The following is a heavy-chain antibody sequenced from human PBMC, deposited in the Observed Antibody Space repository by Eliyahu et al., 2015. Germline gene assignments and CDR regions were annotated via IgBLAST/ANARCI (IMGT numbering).Heavy chain of an antibody. CDR1: GGSISSYY. V-gene: IGHV4-59*01. J-gene: IGHJ6*04. CDR2: IYYSGST. CDR3: AGQWGV. D-gene: IGHD7-27*01. Sequence: QVQLQESGPGLVKPSETLSLTCTVSGGSISSYYWXWIRQPPGKGLEWIGYIYYSGSTNYNPSLKSRVTISVDTSKNQFSLKLSSVTAADTAVYYCAGQWGVWGKGTTVTVSS.